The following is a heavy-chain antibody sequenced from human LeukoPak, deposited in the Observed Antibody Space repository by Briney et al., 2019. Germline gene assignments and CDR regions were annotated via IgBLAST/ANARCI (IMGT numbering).Heavy chain of an antibody. D-gene: IGHD3-3*01. CDR3: AKGGGIMIFGVVRSYYMDV. CDR2: INGRGGST. J-gene: IGHJ6*03. Sequence: GGSLRLSCAASGSTFSSYAMTWVRQAPGKGLEWVSAINGRGGSTYYADSVKGRFSISRDNSKNTLYLQMNSLRAEDTAVYYCAKGGGIMIFGVVRSYYMDVWGRGTTVTVSS. CDR1: GSTFSSYA. V-gene: IGHV3-23*01.